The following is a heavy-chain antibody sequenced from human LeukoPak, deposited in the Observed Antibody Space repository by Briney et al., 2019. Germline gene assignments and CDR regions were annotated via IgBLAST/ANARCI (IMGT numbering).Heavy chain of an antibody. V-gene: IGHV3-7*04. CDR2: IKQDGSEK. D-gene: IGHD7-27*01. Sequence: GSLRLSCAASGFTFSSYWMTWVRQAPGKGLEWVANIKQDGSEKNYVDSVKGRFTISRDNARNSLYLQMNSLRAEDTAVYYCARGNWEPSDYWGQGTLVTVSS. CDR1: GFTFSSYW. J-gene: IGHJ4*02. CDR3: ARGNWEPSDY.